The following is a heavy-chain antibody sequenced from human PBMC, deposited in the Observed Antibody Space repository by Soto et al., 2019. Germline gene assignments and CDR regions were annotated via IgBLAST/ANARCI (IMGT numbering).Heavy chain of an antibody. Sequence: PSETLSLTCTVSGGSISSYYWSWIRQPPGKGLEWIGYIYYSGSTNYNPSLKSRVTISVDTSKNQFSLKLSSVTAADTAVYYFAISSSGWDFDYYYGMDVWGQVTTVTVSS. CDR2: IYYSGST. V-gene: IGHV4-59*01. D-gene: IGHD6-19*01. J-gene: IGHJ6*02. CDR1: GGSISSYY. CDR3: AISSSGWDFDYYYGMDV.